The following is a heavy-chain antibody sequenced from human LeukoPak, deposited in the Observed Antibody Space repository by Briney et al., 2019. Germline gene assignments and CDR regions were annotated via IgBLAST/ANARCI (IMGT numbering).Heavy chain of an antibody. J-gene: IGHJ6*03. D-gene: IGHD6-6*01. CDR2: IYYSGST. Sequence: SETLSLTCTVSGGSISSHYWSWIRQPPGKGLEWIGYIYYSGSTNYNPSLKSRVTISVDTSKNQFSLKLSSVTAADTAVYYCARAPITAAVVAARHYYYMDVWGKGTTVTVSS. CDR1: GGSISSHY. V-gene: IGHV4-59*11. CDR3: ARAPITAAVVAARHYYYMDV.